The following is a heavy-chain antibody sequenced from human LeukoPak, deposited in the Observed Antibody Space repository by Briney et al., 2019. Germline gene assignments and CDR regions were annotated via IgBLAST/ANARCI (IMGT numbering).Heavy chain of an antibody. CDR3: GRRAYNYGQFDL. CDR2: NIGSGGTT. J-gene: IGHJ4*02. D-gene: IGHD3-10*01. CDR1: GFTIGNCA. Sequence: PGASLRLSCAASGFTIGNCAMGWFRQASGKGLEWVSLNIGSGGTTYYAGSVKGRFTVFRDTSRNTLHLQMNILRAEATALYYCGRRAYNYGQFDLWGPGALVTVSS. V-gene: IGHV3-23*01.